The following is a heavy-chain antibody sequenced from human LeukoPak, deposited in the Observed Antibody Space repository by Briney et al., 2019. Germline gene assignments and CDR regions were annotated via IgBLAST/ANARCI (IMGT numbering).Heavy chain of an antibody. V-gene: IGHV3-11*04. CDR3: ARGGRIKVVTWAHDY. D-gene: IGHD4-23*01. J-gene: IGHJ4*02. CDR1: GFTFSDYY. Sequence: GGTLRLSCAASGFTFSDYYMSWIRQAPGKGLEWVSYISSSGSTIYYADSVKGRFTISRDNAKNSLYLQMNSLRAEDTAVYYCARGGRIKVVTWAHDYWGQGTLVTVSS. CDR2: ISSSGSTI.